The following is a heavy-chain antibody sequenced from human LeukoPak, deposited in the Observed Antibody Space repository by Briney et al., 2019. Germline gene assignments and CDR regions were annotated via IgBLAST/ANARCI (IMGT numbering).Heavy chain of an antibody. CDR1: GFTFRSYW. D-gene: IGHD6-19*01. CDR3: ARGQWTRYDWFDP. CDR2: LKQDGSEK. V-gene: IGHV3-7*04. Sequence: GGSLRLSCGASGFTFRSYWMSWVRQAPGKGLEWVANLKQDGSEKYYVDSVKGRFPSCRDDDKISLDVQMNSRRAEDAAVYYWARGQWTRYDWFDPWGQGTLVTASS. J-gene: IGHJ5*02.